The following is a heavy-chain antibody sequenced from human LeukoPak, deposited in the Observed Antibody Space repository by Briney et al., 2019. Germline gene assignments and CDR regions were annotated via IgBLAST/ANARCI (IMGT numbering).Heavy chain of an antibody. J-gene: IGHJ4*02. Sequence: ASVTVSCKSSVYTFTSYGISWVRQAPGQGLAWMGWISAYNGNTNYTQKLQGRVTMTTDTSTSTAYMELRSLRSDDTAVYYWARDRPHYYDSGGYWPDYWGQGTLVTVSS. CDR2: ISAYNGNT. CDR1: VYTFTSYG. V-gene: IGHV1-18*01. CDR3: ARDRPHYYDSGGYWPDY. D-gene: IGHD3-22*01.